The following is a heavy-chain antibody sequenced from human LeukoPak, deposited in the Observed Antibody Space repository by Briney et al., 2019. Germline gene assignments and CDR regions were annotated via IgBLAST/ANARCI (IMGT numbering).Heavy chain of an antibody. V-gene: IGHV3-30*03. CDR2: IPHDGSNA. CDR3: ATGSDYYYAS. D-gene: IGHD3-3*01. J-gene: IGHJ5*02. Sequence: GRSLRLSCVASGFTFTRNCMHWVRQAPGKGLEWVAAIPHDGSNALYADSVKGRFTISRDDSKNTQYLQMNSLRIEDSAMYYCATGSDYYYASWGRETLVTVSS. CDR1: GFTFTRNC.